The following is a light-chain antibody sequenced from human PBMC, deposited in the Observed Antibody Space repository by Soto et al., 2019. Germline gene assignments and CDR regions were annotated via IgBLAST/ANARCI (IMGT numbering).Light chain of an antibody. Sequence: EIVLTQSPATLSLSPGERATLSCRASQSVSSYVAWYQQKPGPAPRLLIYDASNRATGIPARFIGSGSGTDFTLTSSCLGPEGLLVYYCQQLSRWPLTLGQGTKVE. CDR1: QSVSSY. J-gene: IGKJ1*01. V-gene: IGKV3-11*01. CDR2: DAS. CDR3: QQLSRWPLT.